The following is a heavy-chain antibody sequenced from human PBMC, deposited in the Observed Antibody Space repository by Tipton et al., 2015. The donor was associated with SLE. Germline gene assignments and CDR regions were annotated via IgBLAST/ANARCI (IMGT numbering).Heavy chain of an antibody. D-gene: IGHD2-21*02. Sequence: TLSLTCAVYGGSFSGYYWSWIRQPPGKGLEWIGEINHSGSTNYNPSLKSRVTIVMDKSKNQFSLKLTTVTAADTAVYYCARRRGSANWYSRYGMDVWGQGTTVTVSS. CDR2: INHSGST. V-gene: IGHV4-34*01. CDR3: ARRRGSANWYSRYGMDV. CDR1: GGSFSGYY. J-gene: IGHJ6*02.